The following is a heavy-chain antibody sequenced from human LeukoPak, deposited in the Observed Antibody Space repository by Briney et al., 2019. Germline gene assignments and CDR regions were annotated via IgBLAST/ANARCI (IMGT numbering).Heavy chain of an antibody. CDR1: GFTFSSYG. CDR3: AKDKVVVTTRLGFDY. Sequence: GGSLRLSCEASGFTFSSYGMSWVRQAPGKGLEWVSAISGSGGSTYYADSVKGRFTISRDNSKNTLYLQMNSLRAEDTAVYYCAKDKVVVTTRLGFDYWGQGTLVTVSS. J-gene: IGHJ4*02. CDR2: ISGSGGST. V-gene: IGHV3-23*01. D-gene: IGHD2-21*02.